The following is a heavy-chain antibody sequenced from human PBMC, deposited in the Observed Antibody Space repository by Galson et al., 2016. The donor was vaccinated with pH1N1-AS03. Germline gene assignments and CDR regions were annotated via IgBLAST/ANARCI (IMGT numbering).Heavy chain of an antibody. CDR1: EITFSSSW. CDR3: AKDSYSKADCWGQGTLVTVSYHFDF. V-gene: IGHV3-7*03. CDR2: INQDGSHK. D-gene: IGHD4-11*01. Sequence: SLRLSCAASEITFSSSWMSWVRQAPGKGLEWVANINQDGSHKDYVDSVKGRFTISRDNAKRSLSLQMNSLRAEDTAVYYCAKDSYSKADCWGQGTLVTVSYHFDFWGRGTLVTVSS. J-gene: IGHJ4*02.